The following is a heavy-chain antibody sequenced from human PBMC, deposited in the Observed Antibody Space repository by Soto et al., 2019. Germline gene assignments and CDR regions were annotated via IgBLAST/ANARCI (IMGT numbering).Heavy chain of an antibody. CDR1: GFTFSRNW. CDR2: INSDGSST. V-gene: IGHV3-74*01. D-gene: IGHD2-15*01. J-gene: IGHJ4*02. CDR3: ASHLYCSGGSCFDY. Sequence: EVQLVESGGGLVQPGGSLRLSCAASGFTFSRNWMHWVRHAPGKGLVWVSRINSDGSSTSYADSVKGRFTISRDNAKNTLYLQMNSLRAEDTAVYYCASHLYCSGGSCFDYWGQGTLVTVSS.